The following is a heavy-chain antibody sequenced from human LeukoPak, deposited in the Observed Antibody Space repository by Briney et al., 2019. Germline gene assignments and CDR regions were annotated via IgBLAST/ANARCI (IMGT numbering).Heavy chain of an antibody. J-gene: IGHJ5*02. D-gene: IGHD3-16*01. CDR3: ARASGATGEVKFAP. Sequence: KPSETLSLTCTVSRGSICSSSYYSGWSRQPPGEGLGWIGRIYYSGSTYYNPSLTSRVSISVDTSKNQFSLKLSFVTAPDTAVYYCARASGATGEVKFAPWGQGTLVTVSS. CDR2: IYYSGST. CDR1: RGSICSSSYY. V-gene: IGHV4-39*07.